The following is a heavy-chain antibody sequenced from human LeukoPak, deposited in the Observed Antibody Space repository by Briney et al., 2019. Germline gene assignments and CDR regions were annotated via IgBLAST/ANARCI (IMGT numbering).Heavy chain of an antibody. CDR2: IYSGGTT. J-gene: IGHJ4*02. D-gene: IGHD6-13*01. CDR3: ARDRGGSRSDC. V-gene: IGHV3-66*01. Sequence: GGSLRLSCAASGFTVSTNYTSWVRQAPGKGLEWVSVIYSGGTTYYADSVKGRFTISRDISKNTLYLQMNSLRAEDTAVYYCARDRGGSRSDCWGQGTLVTVSS. CDR1: GFTVSTNY.